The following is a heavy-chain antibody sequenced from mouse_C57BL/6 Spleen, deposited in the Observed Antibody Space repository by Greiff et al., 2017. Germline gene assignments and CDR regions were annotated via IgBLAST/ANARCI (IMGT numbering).Heavy chain of an antibody. D-gene: IGHD2-5*01. Sequence: EVQLQQSGAELVRPGSSVKMSCKTSGYTFTSYGINWVKQRPGQGLEWIGYIYIGNGYTEYNEKFKGKATLTSDTSSSTAYMQLSSLTSEDSAIYFCARSTSYYSNYDWYFDVWGTGTTVTVSS. CDR3: ARSTSYYSNYDWYFDV. CDR1: GYTFTSYG. CDR2: IYIGNGYT. V-gene: IGHV1-58*01. J-gene: IGHJ1*03.